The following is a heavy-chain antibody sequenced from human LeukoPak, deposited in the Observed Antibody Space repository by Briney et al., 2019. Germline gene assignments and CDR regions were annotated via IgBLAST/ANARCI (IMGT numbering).Heavy chain of an antibody. CDR1: GFTFVDYG. CDR3: ARDRLGPSFSVSHFDL. Sequence: GGSLRLSCATSGFTFVDYGLSWVRRAPGKGLEWLCAINYNGAITDYADSVKGRFTISRDNAKDSLYLRMDSLRAEDTALYYCARDRLGPSFSVSHFDLWGQGTLVTVSS. CDR2: INYNGAIT. V-gene: IGHV3-20*04. D-gene: IGHD3-3*02. J-gene: IGHJ4*02.